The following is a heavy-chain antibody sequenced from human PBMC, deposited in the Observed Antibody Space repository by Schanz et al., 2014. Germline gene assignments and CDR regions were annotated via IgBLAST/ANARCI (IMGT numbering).Heavy chain of an antibody. CDR3: ARGHYGLDV. V-gene: IGHV3-7*01. J-gene: IGHJ6*02. CDR1: RLTFGNYW. Sequence: EVQLVESGGGLVQPGGSLRLSCATSRLTFGNYWMSWVRQAPGKGLEWVANINQDGSQKYYVGSVKGRFTISRDNAKNSLFLQMNSLRADDTAVYYCARGHYGLDVWGPGTSVTVSS. CDR2: INQDGSQK. D-gene: IGHD3-10*01.